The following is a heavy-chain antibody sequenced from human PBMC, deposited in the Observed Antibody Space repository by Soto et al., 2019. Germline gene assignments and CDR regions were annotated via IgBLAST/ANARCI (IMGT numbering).Heavy chain of an antibody. V-gene: IGHV1-18*01. CDR2: ISAYNGNT. CDR3: ARDYYYDSSGNFDY. D-gene: IGHD3-22*01. CDR1: GYTFTSYG. Sequence: GASVKISCKTSGYTFTSYGISWVRQAPGQGLEWMGWISAYNGNTNYAQKLQGRVTMTTDTSTSTAYMELRSLRSDDTAAYYCARDYYYDSSGNFDYWGQGTLVTVSS. J-gene: IGHJ4*02.